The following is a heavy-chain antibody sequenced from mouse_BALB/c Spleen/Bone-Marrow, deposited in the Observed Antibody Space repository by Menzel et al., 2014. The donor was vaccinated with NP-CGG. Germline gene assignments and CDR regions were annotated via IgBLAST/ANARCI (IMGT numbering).Heavy chain of an antibody. D-gene: IGHD2-3*01. CDR3: ARALGDGYYYAMDY. CDR1: GYTLTSYW. CDR2: IDPSDSET. J-gene: IGHJ4*01. V-gene: IGHV1-69*02. Sequence: VQLQQSGAELVKPGAPVKLSCKASGYTLTSYWMNWVKQRPGRGLEWIGRIDPSDSETHYNQKFKDKATLTVDKSSSTAYIQLSSLTSVDSAVYYCARALGDGYYYAMDYWGQGTSVTVSS.